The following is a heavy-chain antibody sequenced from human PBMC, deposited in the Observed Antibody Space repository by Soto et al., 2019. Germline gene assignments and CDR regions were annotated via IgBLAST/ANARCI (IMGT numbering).Heavy chain of an antibody. V-gene: IGHV4-59*01. J-gene: IGHJ4*02. CDR2: IHHSGST. CDR1: GASIRSYY. D-gene: IGHD6-13*01. Sequence: QVKLQESGPGLVRPSETLSLTCTVSGASIRSYYWSWIRQPPGKGLEWIGFIHHSGSTNYNPSLKRLLTRSVDTSKNQFSLKLSSVPAADTAVYYCTRGDSSSWRPHFDYWGQGTLVTVSS. CDR3: TRGDSSSWRPHFDY.